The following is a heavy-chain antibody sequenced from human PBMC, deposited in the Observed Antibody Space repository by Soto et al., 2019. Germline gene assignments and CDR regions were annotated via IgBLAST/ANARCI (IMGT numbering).Heavy chain of an antibody. CDR3: ARSVVPAAINHYYYYGMDV. J-gene: IGHJ6*02. CDR2: INPNSGGT. D-gene: IGHD2-2*01. Sequence: ASVKVSCKASGYTFTGYYMHWVRQAPGQGLEWMGWINPNSGGTNYAQKFQGWVTMTRDTSISTAYMELSRLRSDDTAVYYCARSVVPAAINHYYYYGMDVWGQGTTVTVSS. CDR1: GYTFTGYY. V-gene: IGHV1-2*04.